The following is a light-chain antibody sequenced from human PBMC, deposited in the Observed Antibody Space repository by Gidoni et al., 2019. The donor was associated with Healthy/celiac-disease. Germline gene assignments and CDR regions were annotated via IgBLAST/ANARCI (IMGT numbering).Light chain of an antibody. Sequence: SYELTQPPSVSVSPGQTARITCSGDALPKQYAYWYQQKPGQAPVLVIYKDSERPSGIPERFSGSSSGKTVTVTIRGVQAEDEADYYCQSADSSGTYVVFGGGTKLTVL. V-gene: IGLV3-25*03. CDR2: KDS. CDR1: ALPKQY. J-gene: IGLJ2*01. CDR3: QSADSSGTYVV.